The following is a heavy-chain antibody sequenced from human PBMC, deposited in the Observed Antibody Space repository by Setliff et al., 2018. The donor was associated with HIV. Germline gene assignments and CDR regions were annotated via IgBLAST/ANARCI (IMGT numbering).Heavy chain of an antibody. CDR2: INPSGGST. D-gene: IGHD5-12*01. CDR1: GYTFTSYH. V-gene: IGHV1-46*01. Sequence: ASVKVSCKASGYTFTSYHIHWVRQAPGQGLEWMGVINPSGGSTSYAQKFQGRVTMTRGTSTGTVFMELSGLRFEDTAMYYCARVGERWLQFYDFDNWGQGTLVTVSS. J-gene: IGHJ4*02. CDR3: ARVGERWLQFYDFDN.